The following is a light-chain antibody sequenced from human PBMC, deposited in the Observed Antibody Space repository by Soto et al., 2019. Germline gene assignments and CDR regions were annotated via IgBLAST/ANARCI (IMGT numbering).Light chain of an antibody. V-gene: IGKV1-39*01. Sequence: DIQMTQSPSTLSASVGDRVTVTCRASQSISLWVAWYQQKPGKAPRLLIHDASSLQSGVPSRFSGSGSETDFTLTISSLQPEDFATYSCQQSYSTTWTFGQGTKVEIK. J-gene: IGKJ1*01. CDR1: QSISLW. CDR3: QQSYSTTWT. CDR2: DAS.